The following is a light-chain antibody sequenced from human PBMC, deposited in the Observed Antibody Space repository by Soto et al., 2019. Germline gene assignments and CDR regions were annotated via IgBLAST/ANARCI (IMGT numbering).Light chain of an antibody. Sequence: DIVMTQSPGSLAVPLGERATIKCKSSRSVLHSSKNQSHLAWYQKKPGQPPKLLIHWASTRESGVPDRFSGSGSGADFTLTISSLQAEDVAVYYCQQYYNSPLSFGQGTRVEIE. CDR3: QQYYNSPLS. CDR2: WAS. CDR1: RSVLHSSKNQSH. V-gene: IGKV4-1*01. J-gene: IGKJ1*01.